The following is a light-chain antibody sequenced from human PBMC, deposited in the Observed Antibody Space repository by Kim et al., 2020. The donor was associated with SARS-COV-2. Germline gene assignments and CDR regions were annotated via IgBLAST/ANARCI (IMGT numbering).Light chain of an antibody. CDR3: QQSYSTPLT. V-gene: IGKV1-39*01. Sequence: ATVGDIVTITCRASQSISSYLDWYQQKPGKAPKLLIYAASSLQSGVPSRFSGSGSGTDFTLTISSLQPEDFATYYCQQSYSTPLTFGGGTKVDI. CDR2: AAS. CDR1: QSISSY. J-gene: IGKJ4*01.